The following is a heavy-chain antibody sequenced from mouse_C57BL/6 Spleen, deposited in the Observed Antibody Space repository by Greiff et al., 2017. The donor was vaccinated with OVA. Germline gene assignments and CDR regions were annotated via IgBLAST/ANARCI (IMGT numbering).Heavy chain of an antibody. D-gene: IGHD1-1*01. Sequence: VKVVESGPELVKPGASVKISCKASGYTFTDYYINWVKQRPGQGLEWIGWIFPGSGSTYYNEKFKGKATLTVDKSSSTAYMLLSSLTSEDSAVYFCARGGDGSSFLSWFAYWGQGTLVTVSA. J-gene: IGHJ3*01. CDR2: IFPGSGST. V-gene: IGHV1-75*01. CDR1: GYTFTDYY. CDR3: ARGGDGSSFLSWFAY.